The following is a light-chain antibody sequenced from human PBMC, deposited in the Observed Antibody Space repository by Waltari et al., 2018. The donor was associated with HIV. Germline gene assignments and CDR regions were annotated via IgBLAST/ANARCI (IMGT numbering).Light chain of an antibody. CDR1: SSDVGSYAY. CDR3: SAYTSTTTVI. CDR2: EVS. J-gene: IGLJ2*01. V-gene: IGLV2-14*01. Sequence: QSALTQPASVSGAPGQSFTIPCTGTSSDVGSYAYVSWDQQHPGKSPKLMIFEVSHRPSVVSDRFSGSKSGNTASRTISGLLADDEADYDCSAYTSTTTVIFGGGTRVTVL.